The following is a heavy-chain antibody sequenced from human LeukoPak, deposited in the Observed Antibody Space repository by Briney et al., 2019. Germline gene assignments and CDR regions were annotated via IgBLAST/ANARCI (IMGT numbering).Heavy chain of an antibody. CDR2: IIPIFGTA. CDR3: ARGGTTPIDFWSGSLGYYYYYYMDV. D-gene: IGHD3-3*01. J-gene: IGHJ6*03. CDR1: GGTFSSYA. V-gene: IGHV1-69*01. Sequence: GSSVKVSCKASGGTFSSYAISWVRQAPGQGLEWMGGIIPIFGTANYAQKFQGRVTITADESTSTAYMELSSLRSEDTAVYYCARGGTTPIDFWSGSLGYYYYYYMDVWGKGTTVTVSS.